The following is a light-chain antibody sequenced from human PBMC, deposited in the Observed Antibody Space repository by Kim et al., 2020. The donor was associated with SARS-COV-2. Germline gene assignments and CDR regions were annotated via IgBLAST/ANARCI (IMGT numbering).Light chain of an antibody. J-gene: IGKJ2*01. V-gene: IGKV3-15*01. CDR3: QQYNNWPPST. CDR1: QSVSSN. CDR2: GAS. Sequence: VCPGERATISCRASQSVSSNLAWYQQKPGQAPRLLIYGASTRATGIPARFSGSGSGTEFTLTISSLQSEDFAVYYCQQYNNWPPSTFGQGTKLEI.